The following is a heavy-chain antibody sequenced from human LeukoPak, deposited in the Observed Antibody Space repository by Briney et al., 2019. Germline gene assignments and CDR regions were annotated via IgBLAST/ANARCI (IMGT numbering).Heavy chain of an antibody. J-gene: IGHJ5*02. D-gene: IGHD3-3*01. Sequence: GGSLRLSCAASRFTFTSYSLNWVRQAPGKGLEWVSYISTSSSTIYYADSVKGRFTISRDNAKNSLYLQMNSLRDEDTAVYYCARDRYYDFWSGYYRGSRFDPWGQGTLVTVSS. CDR3: ARDRYYDFWSGYYRGSRFDP. CDR2: ISTSSSTI. CDR1: RFTFTSYS. V-gene: IGHV3-48*02.